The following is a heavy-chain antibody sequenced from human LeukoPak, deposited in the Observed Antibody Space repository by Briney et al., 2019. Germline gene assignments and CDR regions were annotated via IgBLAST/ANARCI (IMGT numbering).Heavy chain of an antibody. Sequence: ASVKVSCKASGYTFTTYAMHWVRQAPGQRLEWMGWINAGNGNTKYSQKFQGRVTITRDTSASTAYMELSSLRSEDTAVYYCARDRDTAMGDFDYWGQGTLVTVSS. CDR2: INAGNGNT. J-gene: IGHJ4*02. CDR3: ARDRDTAMGDFDY. D-gene: IGHD5-18*01. CDR1: GYTFTTYA. V-gene: IGHV1-3*01.